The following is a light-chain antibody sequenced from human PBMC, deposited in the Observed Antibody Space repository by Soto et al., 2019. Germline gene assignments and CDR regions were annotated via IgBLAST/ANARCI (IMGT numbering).Light chain of an antibody. CDR3: CLYVGGRTYL. CDR1: VGL. CDR2: DDT. Sequence: QSALTQPASVSGSPGQSITISCTGTVGLVSWYQQHPGKVPKLIIYDDTKRPSGVSSRFSGSKSGNTASLTISGLQTEDEADYYCCLYVGGRTYLFGTGTK. J-gene: IGLJ1*01. V-gene: IGLV2-23*01.